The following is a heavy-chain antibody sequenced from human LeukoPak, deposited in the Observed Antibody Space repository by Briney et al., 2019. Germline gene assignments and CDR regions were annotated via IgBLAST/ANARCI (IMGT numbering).Heavy chain of an antibody. CDR3: ASAHAARGSYSVLFDY. D-gene: IGHD1-26*01. J-gene: IGHJ4*02. CDR1: GYSFTSYW. Sequence: GESLKISCKGSGYSFTSYWIGWVRQMPGKGLEWMGIIYPGDSDTRCSPSFQGQITISADKSISTAYLQWSSLKASDTAMYYCASAHAARGSYSVLFDYWGQGTLVTVSS. CDR2: IYPGDSDT. V-gene: IGHV5-51*01.